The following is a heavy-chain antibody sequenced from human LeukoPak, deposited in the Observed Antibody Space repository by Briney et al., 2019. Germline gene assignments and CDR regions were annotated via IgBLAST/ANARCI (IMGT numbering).Heavy chain of an antibody. J-gene: IGHJ6*03. CDR1: GGSISSHY. D-gene: IGHD3-3*01. Sequence: SETLSLTCTVSGGSISSHYWSWIRQPAGKGLEWIGRIYTSGSTNYNPSLKSRVTMSVDTSKNQFSLKLSSVTAADTAVYYCAREIGVPFGVVIIGYMDVWGKGTTVTVSS. CDR3: AREIGVPFGVVIIGYMDV. V-gene: IGHV4-4*07. CDR2: IYTSGST.